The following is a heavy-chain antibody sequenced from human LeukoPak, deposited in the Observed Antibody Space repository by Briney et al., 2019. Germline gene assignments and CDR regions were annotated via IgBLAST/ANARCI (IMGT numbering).Heavy chain of an antibody. D-gene: IGHD2-21*01. Sequence: PSETLSLTCAVYGGSFSGYYWSWIRQPPGKGLEWIGEINHSGSTNYNPSLKSRVTISVDTSKNQFSLKLSSVTAADTAVYYCARAHPFQSNWFDPWGQGTLVTVSP. CDR3: ARAHPFQSNWFDP. CDR2: INHSGST. J-gene: IGHJ5*02. V-gene: IGHV4-34*01. CDR1: GGSFSGYY.